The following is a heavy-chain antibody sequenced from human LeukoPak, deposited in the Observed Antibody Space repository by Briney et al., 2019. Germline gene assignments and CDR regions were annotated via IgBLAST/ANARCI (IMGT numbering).Heavy chain of an antibody. CDR3: ARRVRDYDSSGYKYYFDY. V-gene: IGHV5-10-1*01. Sequence: GESLKISCKGSGYSFTSYWITWVRQMPGKGLEWMGRIDPSVSYTNYSPSFQGHVTFSVDKSISTAYVQWSSLKASDTAMYYCARRVRDYDSSGYKYYFDYWGQGTLVTVSS. CDR2: IDPSVSYT. D-gene: IGHD3-22*01. J-gene: IGHJ4*02. CDR1: GYSFTSYW.